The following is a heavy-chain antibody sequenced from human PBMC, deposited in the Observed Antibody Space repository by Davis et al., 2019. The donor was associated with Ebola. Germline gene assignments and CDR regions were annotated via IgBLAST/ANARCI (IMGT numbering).Heavy chain of an antibody. Sequence: GESLKISCTASGFDFSIYSMNWVRQAPGKGPEWVSWISGGSNYKKYADSVKGRFTISRDNAKNLLSLQMNSLRAEDTAVYYCARETLVSGPWGQGTLVTVSS. V-gene: IGHV3-21*06. CDR3: ARETLVSGP. J-gene: IGHJ5*02. D-gene: IGHD2-21*02. CDR2: ISGGSNYK. CDR1: GFDFSIYS.